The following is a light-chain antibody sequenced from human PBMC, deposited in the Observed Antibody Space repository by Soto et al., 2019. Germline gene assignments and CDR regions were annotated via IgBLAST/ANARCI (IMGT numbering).Light chain of an antibody. V-gene: IGKV3-20*01. CDR1: QSVGSSY. Sequence: EVVLSQSPGTLSLSPGERATLSCRSSQSVGSSYLAWYRQKPGQAPRLLIYGVSSRATGIPDRFSGSGSGTDFTLTINRLEPEDFAVYYCQQYGSSLTWTFGQGTKVDIK. CDR3: QQYGSSLTWT. J-gene: IGKJ1*01. CDR2: GVS.